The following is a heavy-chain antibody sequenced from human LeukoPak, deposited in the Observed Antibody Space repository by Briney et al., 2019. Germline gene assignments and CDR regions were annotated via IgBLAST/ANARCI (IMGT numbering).Heavy chain of an antibody. CDR1: GYTFTSHG. CDR3: TSTGYSGHDPLHY. J-gene: IGHJ4*02. Sequence: ASVKVSCKASGYTFTSHGISWVRQAPGQGLEWMGWISAYNGNTEYAQTLQGRVTMTTDTSTSTAYMELRSLRSDDTAVYYCTSTGYSGHDPLHYWGRGTLVTVSS. CDR2: ISAYNGNT. D-gene: IGHD5-12*01. V-gene: IGHV1-18*01.